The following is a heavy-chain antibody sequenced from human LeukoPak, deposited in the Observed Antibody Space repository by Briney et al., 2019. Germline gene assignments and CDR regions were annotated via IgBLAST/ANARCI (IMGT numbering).Heavy chain of an antibody. CDR3: ARGGTVPKGRGFDY. V-gene: IGHV4-39*07. CDR2: IYYSGST. CDR1: GGSISSSSYY. Sequence: SETLSLTCTVSGGSISSSSYYWGWIRQPPGKGLEWIGSIYYSGSTYYNPSLKSRVTISVDTSKNQFSLKLSSVTAADTAVYYCARGGTVPKGRGFDYWGQGTLVTVSS. D-gene: IGHD2-2*01. J-gene: IGHJ4*02.